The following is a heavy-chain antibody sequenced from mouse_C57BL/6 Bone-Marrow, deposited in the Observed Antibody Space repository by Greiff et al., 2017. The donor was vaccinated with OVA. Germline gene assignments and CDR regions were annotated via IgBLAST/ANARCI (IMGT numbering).Heavy chain of an antibody. D-gene: IGHD3-3*01. Sequence: EVQLQQSGPELVKPGASVKISCTASGYSFTGYYMHWVQQSPGNILDWIGYIYPYNGVSSYNQKLKGKATLTVDKASSTSYMKLRILTSEDSAVYYCARGTGFDYWGQGTTLTVSS. CDR2: IYPYNGVS. J-gene: IGHJ2*01. V-gene: IGHV1-31*01. CDR1: GYSFTGYY. CDR3: ARGTGFDY.